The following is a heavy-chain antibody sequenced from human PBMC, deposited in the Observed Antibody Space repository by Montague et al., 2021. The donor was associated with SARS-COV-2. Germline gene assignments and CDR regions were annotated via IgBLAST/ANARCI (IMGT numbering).Heavy chain of an antibody. V-gene: IGHV4-61*02. Sequence: TLSLTCTVSGGSISSGSYYWSWIRQPAGKGLEWIGRIYTSGSTNYNPSLKSRVTISVDTSKNQFSLKLSSVTAADTAVYYCARKDYDSSGYWSGFFDYWGQETLVTVSS. CDR2: IYTSGST. CDR1: GGSISSGSYY. J-gene: IGHJ4*02. CDR3: ARKDYDSSGYWSGFFDY. D-gene: IGHD3-22*01.